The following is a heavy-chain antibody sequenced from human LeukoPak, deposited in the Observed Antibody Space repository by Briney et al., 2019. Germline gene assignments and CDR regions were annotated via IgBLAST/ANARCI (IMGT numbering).Heavy chain of an antibody. J-gene: IGHJ5*02. CDR2: INHSGST. Sequence: SETLSLTCAVYGGSFSGYYWGWIRQPPGKGLEWIGEINHSGSTNYNPSLKSRVTISVDTSKNQFSLKLSSVTAADTAVYYCAREIRGYRVRRGFDPWGQGTLVTVS. D-gene: IGHD5-18*01. V-gene: IGHV4-34*01. CDR1: GGSFSGYY. CDR3: AREIRGYRVRRGFDP.